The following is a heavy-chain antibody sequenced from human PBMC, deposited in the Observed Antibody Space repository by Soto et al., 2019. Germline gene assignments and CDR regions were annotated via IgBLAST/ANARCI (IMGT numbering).Heavy chain of an antibody. CDR3: ARAYDSSGYYWGYFDY. Sequence: QVQLQESGPGLVKPSETLSLTCTVSGGSVSSGSYYWSWIRQPPGKGLEWIGYIYYSGSTIYNPSLKSRVTISVDTSKNLFSLKRSSVTAADTAVYYCARAYDSSGYYWGYFDYWGQGTLVTVSS. V-gene: IGHV4-61*01. D-gene: IGHD3-22*01. J-gene: IGHJ4*02. CDR2: IYYSGST. CDR1: GGSVSSGSYY.